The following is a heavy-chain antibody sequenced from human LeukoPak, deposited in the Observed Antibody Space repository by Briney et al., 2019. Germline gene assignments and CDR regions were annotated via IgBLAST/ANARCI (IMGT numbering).Heavy chain of an antibody. V-gene: IGHV3-15*01. J-gene: IGHJ3*02. D-gene: IGHD1-26*01. CDR1: GLTFTNAW. CDR2: IKSKTDGGTS. CDR3: ATDPGEWEPI. Sequence: SGGSLRLSCATSGLTFTNAWMSWFRQAPGKGLEWVGRIKSKTDGGTSDYAAPVQGRFTISRDDSKNTLYLQMNSLKIEDTAVYYCATDPGEWEPIWGQGTMVTVSS.